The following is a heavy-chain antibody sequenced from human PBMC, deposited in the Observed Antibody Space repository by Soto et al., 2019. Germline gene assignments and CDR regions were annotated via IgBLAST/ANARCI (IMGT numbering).Heavy chain of an antibody. CDR3: ARDRIQLRLGKYSFNGMDV. CDR2: IVPRFGSP. Sequence: QVQLVQSGAEMRKPGSSLRVSCKASGGTFSDYAFSWVRQSPGQGLEWMGGIVPRFGSPNYAQKFGGRVTITAETTSSTVYMALSSLRVDDTAVYFCARDRIQLRLGKYSFNGMDVWGQGTTIIVSS. V-gene: IGHV1-69*06. CDR1: GGTFSDYA. J-gene: IGHJ6*02. D-gene: IGHD3-16*01.